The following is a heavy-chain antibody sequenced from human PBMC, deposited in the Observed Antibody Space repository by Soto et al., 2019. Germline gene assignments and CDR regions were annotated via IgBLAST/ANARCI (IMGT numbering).Heavy chain of an antibody. V-gene: IGHV1-18*01. CDR2: ISTYNGNT. D-gene: IGHD3-22*01. CDR1: GYTFITYG. J-gene: IGHJ4*02. Sequence: QVQLVQSGAEVKKPVASVKISCKASGYTFITYGVSWVRQAPVQGLDWLGLISTYNGNTRYAERLQVRVTMTTDTTTNTAYMELRNLRSDDTAVYYCARGPTDYYDNSANYFLDYWGQGTLVTVSS. CDR3: ARGPTDYYDNSANYFLDY.